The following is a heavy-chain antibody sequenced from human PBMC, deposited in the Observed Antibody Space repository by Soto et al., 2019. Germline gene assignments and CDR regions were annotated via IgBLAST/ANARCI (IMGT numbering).Heavy chain of an antibody. V-gene: IGHV4-59*01. CDR1: GGAISSYY. CDR3: ASSNIAAAGFYYYGMDV. Sequence: PSDTLSLTCTVSGGAISSYYWSWIRQPPGKGLEWIGYIYYSGSTNYNPSLKSRVTISVDTSKNQFSLKLSSVTAADTAVYYCASSNIAAAGFYYYGMDVWVRGTTVT. CDR2: IYYSGST. J-gene: IGHJ6*02. D-gene: IGHD6-13*01.